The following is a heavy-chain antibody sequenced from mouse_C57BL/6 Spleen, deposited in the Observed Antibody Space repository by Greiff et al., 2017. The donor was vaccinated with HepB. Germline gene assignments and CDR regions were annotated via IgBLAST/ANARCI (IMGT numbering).Heavy chain of an antibody. CDR3: ARELDWYFDV. CDR1: GYTFTDYN. CDR2: INPNNGGT. V-gene: IGHV1-18*01. J-gene: IGHJ1*03. D-gene: IGHD1-3*01. Sequence: VQLKQSGPELVKPGASVKIPCKASGYTFTDYNMDWVKQSHGKSLEWIGDINPNNGGTIYNQKFKGKATLTVDKSSSTAYMELRSLTSEDTAVYYCARELDWYFDVWGTGTTVTVSS.